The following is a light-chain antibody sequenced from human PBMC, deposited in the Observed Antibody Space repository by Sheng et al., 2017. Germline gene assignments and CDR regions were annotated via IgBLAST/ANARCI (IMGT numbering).Light chain of an antibody. Sequence: DIQMTQSPSSLSASVGDRVTITCQASQDISNYLNWYQQKPGKAPKLLIYDASNLETGVPSRFSGSGSGTDFTFTISSLQPEDIATYYCQQYDNLPVTFGPWDQTWISN. CDR2: DAS. V-gene: IGKV1-33*01. CDR3: QQYDNLPVT. CDR1: QDISNY. J-gene: IGKJ3*01.